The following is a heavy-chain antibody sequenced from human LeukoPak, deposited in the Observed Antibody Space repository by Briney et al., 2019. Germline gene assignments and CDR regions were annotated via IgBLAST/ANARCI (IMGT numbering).Heavy chain of an antibody. J-gene: IGHJ3*02. CDR2: FDPEDGET. CDR1: GYTLTELS. D-gene: IGHD3-10*01. V-gene: IGHV1-24*01. CDR3: ATRIWFGEFSNAFDI. Sequence: GASVTVSCKVSGYTLTELSMHWVRQAPGKGLEWMGGFDPEDGETIYAQKFQGRVTMTEDTSTDTAYMELSSLRSEDTAVYYCATRIWFGEFSNAFDIWDQGTMVTVSS.